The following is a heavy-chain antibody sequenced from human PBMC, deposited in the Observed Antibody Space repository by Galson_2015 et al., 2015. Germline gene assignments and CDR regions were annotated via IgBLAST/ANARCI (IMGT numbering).Heavy chain of an antibody. Sequence: SLRLSCAASGFTVSSNYMSWVRQAPGKGLEWVSVIYNGGSTYYADSVKGRFTISRDNSKNTLYLQMNSLRAEDTAVYYCARATTVTPNYRGTYYYYYYMDVWGKGTTVTVSS. J-gene: IGHJ6*03. D-gene: IGHD4-17*01. CDR3: ARATTVTPNYRGTYYYYYYMDV. V-gene: IGHV3-53*01. CDR1: GFTVSSNY. CDR2: IYNGGST.